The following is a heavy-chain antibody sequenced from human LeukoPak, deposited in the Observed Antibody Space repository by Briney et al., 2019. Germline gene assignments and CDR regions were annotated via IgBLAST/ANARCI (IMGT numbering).Heavy chain of an antibody. CDR3: EYYYDSSGYYPVRDY. CDR1: GFTFSSYA. D-gene: IGHD3-22*01. Sequence: GGSLRLSCAASGFTFSSYAMSWVRQAPGKGLEWVSAISGSGGSTYYADSVKGRFTISRDNSKNTLYLQMNSLRAEDTAVYYCEYYYDSSGYYPVRDYWGQETLVTVSS. V-gene: IGHV3-23*01. J-gene: IGHJ4*02. CDR2: ISGSGGST.